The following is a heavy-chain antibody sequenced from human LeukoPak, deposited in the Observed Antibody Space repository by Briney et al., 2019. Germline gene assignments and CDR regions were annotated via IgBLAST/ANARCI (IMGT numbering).Heavy chain of an antibody. J-gene: IGHJ4*02. CDR2: IYYSGST. CDR1: GGSISSSSYY. Sequence: SETLSLTCTVSGGSISSSSYYWCWIRQHPGKELEWIGSIYYSGSTYYNPSLKSRVTISIDTSKNQFSLKLSSVTAADTAVYYCARLLESSGWYHPPGFDYWGQGTLVTVSS. CDR3: ARLLESSGWYHPPGFDY. V-gene: IGHV4-39*01. D-gene: IGHD6-19*01.